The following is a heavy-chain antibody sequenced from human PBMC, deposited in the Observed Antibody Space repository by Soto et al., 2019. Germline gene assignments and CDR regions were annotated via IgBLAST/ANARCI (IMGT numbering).Heavy chain of an antibody. D-gene: IGHD6-13*01. Sequence: QVQLVQSGAEVKKPGSSVKVSCKASGGTFSSYAISWVRQAPGQGLEWMGGIIPIFGTANYAQKFQGRVTITADESTSTAYMELSSLRSEATAVYYCARGARIAAAPTPKASFDIWGQGTMVTVSS. V-gene: IGHV1-69*01. CDR1: GGTFSSYA. J-gene: IGHJ3*02. CDR3: ARGARIAAAPTPKASFDI. CDR2: IIPIFGTA.